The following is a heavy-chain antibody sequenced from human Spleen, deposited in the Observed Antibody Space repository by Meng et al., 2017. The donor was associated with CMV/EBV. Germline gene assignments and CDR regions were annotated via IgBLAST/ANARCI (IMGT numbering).Heavy chain of an antibody. J-gene: IGHJ5*02. D-gene: IGHD2-2*01. CDR1: AGAFSSYA. Sequence: SAGAFSSYAISWVRQAPGHGLEWMGGIIPIFGTANYAQKFQGRVTITTDESTSTAYMELSSLRSEDTAVYYCARGYCSSTSCPWFDPWGQGTLVTVSS. CDR3: ARGYCSSTSCPWFDP. V-gene: IGHV1-69*05. CDR2: IIPIFGTA.